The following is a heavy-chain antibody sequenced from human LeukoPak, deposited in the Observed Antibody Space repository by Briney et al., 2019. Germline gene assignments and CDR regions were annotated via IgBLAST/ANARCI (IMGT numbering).Heavy chain of an antibody. D-gene: IGHD2-8*01. Sequence: ASVKVSCKASGYTFSGSYIHWVRQAPGQALKWMGRINPNSGDTNSPQKFQGRVTMTRDTSITTAYMELTSLTSDDTAVYFCARSAGHCNNGVCFTDYYMDVWGKGTTVTVSS. J-gene: IGHJ6*03. CDR1: GYTFSGSY. CDR2: INPNSGDT. CDR3: ARSAGHCNNGVCFTDYYMDV. V-gene: IGHV1-2*06.